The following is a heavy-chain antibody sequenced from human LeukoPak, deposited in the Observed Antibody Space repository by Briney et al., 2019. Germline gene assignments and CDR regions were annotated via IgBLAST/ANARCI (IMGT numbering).Heavy chain of an antibody. J-gene: IGHJ4*02. CDR1: GFTFSSYA. CDR3: AKDRAALIVVAGTTDY. Sequence: GGPQRLSCAASGFTFSSYAMSWVRQARGKGLEWGSAISGSGGSTFYADSVEARFTISRDNSKNTLYLQKNSLRAEDTAVYYCAKDRAALIVVAGTTDYWGQGTLVTVSS. V-gene: IGHV3-23*01. CDR2: ISGSGGST. D-gene: IGHD6-19*01.